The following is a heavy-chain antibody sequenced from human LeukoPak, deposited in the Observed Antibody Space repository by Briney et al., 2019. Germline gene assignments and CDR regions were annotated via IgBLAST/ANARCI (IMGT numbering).Heavy chain of an antibody. Sequence: SETLSLTCTVSGGSISSYYWSWIRRPPGKGLEWIGYIYYSGSTNYNPSLKRRVTISVDTSKNQFSLKLSSVTAADTAVYFCARHERESSGWKYFDYWGQGTLVTVSS. CDR3: ARHERESSGWKYFDY. D-gene: IGHD6-19*01. V-gene: IGHV4-59*08. CDR2: IYYSGST. J-gene: IGHJ4*02. CDR1: GGSISSYY.